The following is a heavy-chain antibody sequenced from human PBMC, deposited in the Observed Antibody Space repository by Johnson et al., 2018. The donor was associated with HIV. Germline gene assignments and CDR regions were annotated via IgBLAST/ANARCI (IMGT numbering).Heavy chain of an antibody. J-gene: IGHJ3*02. CDR2: IKSKTDGGTT. V-gene: IGHV3-15*01. CDR1: GFIFSNAW. D-gene: IGHD3-3*01. CDR3: TTDPRFLELLLRGGTDPFHI. Sequence: VQLVESGGGLVKPGGSLRLSCVASGFIFSNAWMRWVRQAPGKGLEWVGRIKSKTDGGTTDYAAPVKGRFTISRDNSKNTLYLQMNSLKIEDTAVYYCTTDPRFLELLLRGGTDPFHIWGQGTMVTVSS.